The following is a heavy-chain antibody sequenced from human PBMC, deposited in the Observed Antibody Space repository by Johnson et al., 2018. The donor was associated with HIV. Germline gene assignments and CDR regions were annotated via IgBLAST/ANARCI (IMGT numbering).Heavy chain of an antibody. Sequence: QVQLVESGGGVVQPGKSLRLSCAASHFTFGAYAIHWVRLAPGKGLEWVAVASYDGSNKYYADSVNGRFTISRDNSKNTLYLQMNGLSAEDTAVYYCARDFGYYYDRWAFDIWGQGTMVTVSS. CDR1: HFTFGAYA. J-gene: IGHJ3*02. CDR2: ASYDGSNK. D-gene: IGHD3-22*01. V-gene: IGHV3-30*04. CDR3: ARDFGYYYDRWAFDI.